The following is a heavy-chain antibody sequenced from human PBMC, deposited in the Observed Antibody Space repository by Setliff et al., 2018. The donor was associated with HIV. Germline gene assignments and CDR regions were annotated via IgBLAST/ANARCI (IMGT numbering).Heavy chain of an antibody. V-gene: IGHV4-34*01. CDR1: GGSFSGYY. D-gene: IGHD3-9*01. CDR2: INHSGST. Sequence: SETLSLTCAVYGGSFSGYYWSWIRQPPGKGLEWIGEINHSGSTSYNPSLKIRVSISVDTSKNQFSLRLSSVTAADSAVYYCARLYYAISTAYVDGFDSWGQGTLVTXSS. CDR3: ARLYYAISTAYVDGFDS. J-gene: IGHJ4*02.